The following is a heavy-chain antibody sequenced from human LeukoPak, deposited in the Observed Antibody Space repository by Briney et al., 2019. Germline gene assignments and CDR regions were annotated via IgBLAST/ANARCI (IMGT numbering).Heavy chain of an antibody. V-gene: IGHV4-39*07. CDR2: IYYSGST. Sequence: SESLSLTCTVSGGSISSSSYYWGWIRQPPGKGLEWIGSIYYSGSTYYNPSLKSRVTISVDTSKNQFSLKLSSVTAADTAVYYCASGYSYDLFDYWGQGTLVTVSS. CDR1: GGSISSSSYY. CDR3: ASGYSYDLFDY. D-gene: IGHD5-18*01. J-gene: IGHJ4*02.